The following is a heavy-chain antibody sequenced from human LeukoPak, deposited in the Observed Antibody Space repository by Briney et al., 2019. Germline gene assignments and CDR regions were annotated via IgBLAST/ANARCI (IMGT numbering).Heavy chain of an antibody. CDR2: IWHDGSNK. CDR3: ARDGGGYYFDY. V-gene: IGHV3-33*01. J-gene: IGHJ4*02. Sequence: GGSLRLSCAASGFTFSSYGMHWVRQAPGKGLEWVAVIWHDGSNKYYADSVKGRFTISRDNSKNTLYLQMNSLRAEDTAVYYCARDGGGYYFDYWGQGTLVTVSS. CDR1: GFTFSSYG. D-gene: IGHD4-23*01.